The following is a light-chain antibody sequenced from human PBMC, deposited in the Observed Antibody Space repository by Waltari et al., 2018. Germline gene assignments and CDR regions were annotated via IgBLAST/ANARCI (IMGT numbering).Light chain of an antibody. Sequence: DIQMTQSPSSLSASVGDRVTITCRASQNISTYLNWYQQRPGKAPNLLIYAASNLQTEVPSRFSGSGSGTDFTLTISSLQPEDFATYYCQQSYSNPRTFGQGTKVEIK. J-gene: IGKJ1*01. V-gene: IGKV1-39*01. CDR2: AAS. CDR3: QQSYSNPRT. CDR1: QNISTY.